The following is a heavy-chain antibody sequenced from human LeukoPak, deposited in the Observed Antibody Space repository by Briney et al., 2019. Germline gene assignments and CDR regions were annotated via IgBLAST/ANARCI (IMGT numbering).Heavy chain of an antibody. CDR2: IYYSGST. CDR1: GGSMSNYY. V-gene: IGHV4-59*08. J-gene: IGHJ4*02. D-gene: IGHD3-10*01. CDR3: ARLRDYGSRTYYNDY. Sequence: SETLSLTCTVSGGSMSNYYWTWMRQPPGKGLEWVGYIYYSGSTNYNPSLKSRVTISVDTSKNQFSLKLSSVTAADTAVYYCARLRDYGSRTYYNDYWGQGTLVTVSS.